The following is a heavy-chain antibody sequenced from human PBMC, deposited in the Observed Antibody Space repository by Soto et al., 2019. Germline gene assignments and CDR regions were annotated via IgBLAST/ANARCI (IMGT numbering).Heavy chain of an antibody. D-gene: IGHD3-22*01. CDR2: ISYDGSNK. V-gene: IGHV3-30*18. Sequence: QVQLVESGGGVVQPGRSLRLSCAASGFTFSSYGMHWVRQAPGKGLEWVAVISYDGSNKYYADSVKGRFTISRDNSKNTLYLHMNSMRAEDTAVYYCAKPIYYYSSGYSFFDYWGQGTLVIVFS. CDR1: GFTFSSYG. J-gene: IGHJ4*02. CDR3: AKPIYYYSSGYSFFDY.